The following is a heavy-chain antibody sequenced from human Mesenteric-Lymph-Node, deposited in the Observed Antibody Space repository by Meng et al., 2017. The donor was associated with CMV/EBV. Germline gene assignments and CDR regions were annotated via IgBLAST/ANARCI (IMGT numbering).Heavy chain of an antibody. V-gene: IGHV4-30-4*08. CDR1: GDYY. CDR2: IYYSGTT. J-gene: IGHJ4*02. CDR3: ARGTYVVVADTALPAPYFDY. Sequence: GDYYSSCIREPPEKVLEWIEYIYYSGTTYYHPLHKRRVTISVDTSKHQSSLMRSSVTAADTAVYYCARGTYVVVADTALPAPYFDYWGQGTLVTVSS. D-gene: IGHD2-15*01.